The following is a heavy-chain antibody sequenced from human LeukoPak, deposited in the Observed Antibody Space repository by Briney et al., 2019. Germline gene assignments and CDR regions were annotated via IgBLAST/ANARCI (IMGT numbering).Heavy chain of an antibody. CDR2: MNPNSGKT. Sequence: AASVKVSCKASGYTFTNYDINWVRQAPGQGPEWMGWMNPNSGKTGYAQKFQGRVAMTRDTSTSTAYMELSSLRSEDTAVYYCARALGYYDSSGYFDYWYFDLWGRGTLVTVSS. CDR3: ARALGYYDSSGYFDYWYFDL. V-gene: IGHV1-8*01. J-gene: IGHJ2*01. D-gene: IGHD3-22*01. CDR1: GYTFTNYD.